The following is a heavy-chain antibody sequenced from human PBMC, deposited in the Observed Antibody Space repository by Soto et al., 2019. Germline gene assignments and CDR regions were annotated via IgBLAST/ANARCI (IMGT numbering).Heavy chain of an antibody. J-gene: IGHJ5*02. CDR1: GYSFTSQW. CDR3: ARLQSNWFDP. D-gene: IGHD1-1*01. CDR2: IYPGDSDT. V-gene: IGHV5-51*01. Sequence: GESLKISCKGSGYSFTSQWVGWVRQMPGKGLEWMGIIYPGDSDTRYSPSFQGQVTISADKPISTAYLQWSSLKASDTAMYYCARLQSNWFDPWGQGTLVTVSS.